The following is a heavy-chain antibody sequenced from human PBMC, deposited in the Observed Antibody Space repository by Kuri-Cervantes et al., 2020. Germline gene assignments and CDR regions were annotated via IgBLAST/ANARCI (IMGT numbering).Heavy chain of an antibody. J-gene: IGHJ1*01. CDR1: GFTFSSYS. Sequence: GESLKISFAASGFTFSSYSMIWVRQPPGRGLEWVGRIKSKTDGGTTEYAAPVKGRLTISRDDSKNTVFLQMNSLKTEDTAVYWCNYYDSGDSHPVGLFHHWGQGTLVTVSS. CDR2: IKSKTDGGTT. CDR3: NYYDSGDSHPVGLFHH. V-gene: IGHV3-15*01. D-gene: IGHD3-22*01.